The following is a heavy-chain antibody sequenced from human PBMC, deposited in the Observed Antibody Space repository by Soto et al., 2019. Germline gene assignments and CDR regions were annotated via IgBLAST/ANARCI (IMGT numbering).Heavy chain of an antibody. D-gene: IGHD1-26*01. J-gene: IGHJ4*02. CDR2: ISGSGGST. CDR3: AKDRIVGATMLNLDY. Sequence: EVQLLESGGGLVQPGGSLRLSCAASGFTFSSYAMSWVRQAPGKGLEWVSAISGSGGSTYYADSVKGRFTISRDNSKNSLYLQMNSLRTEDTALYYCAKDRIVGATMLNLDYWGQGTLVTVSS. CDR1: GFTFSSYA. V-gene: IGHV3-23*01.